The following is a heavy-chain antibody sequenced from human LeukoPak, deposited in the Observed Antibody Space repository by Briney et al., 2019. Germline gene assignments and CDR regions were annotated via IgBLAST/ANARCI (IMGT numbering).Heavy chain of an antibody. J-gene: IGHJ4*02. CDR3: ARDGGYSGYGIYHIDH. D-gene: IGHD5-12*01. Sequence: GGSLRLSCAASGFTFSSYWMSWVRQAPGKGLEWVANIKQDGSEKYYVDSVKGRFTISRDNAKNSLYLQMNSLRAEDTAVYYCARDGGYSGYGIYHIDHWGQGTLVTVSS. CDR1: GFTFSSYW. V-gene: IGHV3-7*01. CDR2: IKQDGSEK.